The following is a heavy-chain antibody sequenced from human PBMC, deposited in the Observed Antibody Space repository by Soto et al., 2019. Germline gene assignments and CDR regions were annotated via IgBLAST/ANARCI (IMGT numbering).Heavy chain of an antibody. Sequence: QVQLVQSGAEVKKPGSSVKVSCKASGGTFSSYTISWVRQAPGQGLEWMGRIIPILGIANYAQKFQGRVTITADKSTSTAYMELSSLRSEDTAVYYCAREYCSGGSCYRGNWFDPRGQGTLVTVSS. CDR2: IIPILGIA. V-gene: IGHV1-69*02. CDR1: GGTFSSYT. CDR3: AREYCSGGSCYRGNWFDP. J-gene: IGHJ5*02. D-gene: IGHD2-15*01.